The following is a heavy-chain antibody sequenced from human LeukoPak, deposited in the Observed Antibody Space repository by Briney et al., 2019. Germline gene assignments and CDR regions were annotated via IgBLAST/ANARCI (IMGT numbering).Heavy chain of an antibody. CDR3: ARESVDTAMVPFFDY. V-gene: IGHV3-7*03. D-gene: IGHD5-18*01. J-gene: IGHJ4*02. CDR1: GFTFSSYW. CDR2: IKQDGSEK. Sequence: PGGSLRLSCAASGFTFSSYWMSWVRQAPGKGLEWVANIKQDGSEKYYVDSVKGRFTISRDNAKNSLYLQMNSLRAEDTAVYYCARESVDTAMVPFFDYWGQGTLVTVSP.